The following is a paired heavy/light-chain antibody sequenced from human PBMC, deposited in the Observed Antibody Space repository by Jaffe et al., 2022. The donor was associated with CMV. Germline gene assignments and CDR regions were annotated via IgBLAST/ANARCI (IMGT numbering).Light chain of an antibody. CDR3: QQSYSTS. J-gene: IGKJ1*01. CDR1: QSISSY. CDR2: AAS. V-gene: IGKV1-39*01. Sequence: DIQMTQSPSSLSASVGDRVTITCRASQSISSYLNWYQQKPGKAPKLLIYAASSLQSGVPSRFSGSGSGTDFTLTISSLQPEDFATYYCQQSYSTSFGQGTKVEIK.
Heavy chain of an antibody. CDR1: GGSISSSSYY. D-gene: IGHD3-9*01. CDR3: ARHVERYYDILTGYYNGRNWFDP. V-gene: IGHV4-39*01. Sequence: QLQLQESGPGLVKPSETLSLTCTVSGGSISSSSYYWGWIRQPPGKGLEWIGSIYYSGSTYYNPSLKSRVTISVDTSKNQFSLKLSSVTAADTAVYYCARHVERYYDILTGYYNGRNWFDPWGQGTLVTVSS. J-gene: IGHJ5*02. CDR2: IYYSGST.